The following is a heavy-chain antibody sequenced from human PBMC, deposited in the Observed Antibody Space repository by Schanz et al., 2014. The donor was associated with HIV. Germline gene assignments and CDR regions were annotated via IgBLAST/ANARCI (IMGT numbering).Heavy chain of an antibody. CDR2: IWYDGSNK. Sequence: ESGGGVVQPGRSLRLSCAASGFIFSSYAMHWVRQAPGKGLEWVAVIWYDGSNKYYGDSVKGRFTISRDNSKNTLYLQMNRLRAEDTAVYYCARTDHLASAGMDYYYGMDVWGQGTTVTVSS. CDR3: ARTDHLASAGMDYYYGMDV. V-gene: IGHV3-33*01. D-gene: IGHD6-13*01. J-gene: IGHJ6*02. CDR1: GFIFSSYA.